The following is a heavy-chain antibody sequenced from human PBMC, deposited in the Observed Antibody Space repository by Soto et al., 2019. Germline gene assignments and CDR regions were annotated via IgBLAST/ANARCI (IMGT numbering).Heavy chain of an antibody. CDR2: INPNSGGT. Sequence: ASVKVSCKASGYTFTGYYMHWVRQAPGQGLEWMGWINPNSGGTNYAQKFQGRVTMTRDTSISTAYMELSRLRSDDTAVYYCAMDSSGYYERYAFDIWGQGTMVTVSS. CDR3: AMDSSGYYERYAFDI. CDR1: GYTFTGYY. D-gene: IGHD3-22*01. V-gene: IGHV1-2*02. J-gene: IGHJ3*02.